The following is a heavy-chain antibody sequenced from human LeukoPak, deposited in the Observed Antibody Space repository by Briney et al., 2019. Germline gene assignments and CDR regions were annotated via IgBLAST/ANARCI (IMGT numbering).Heavy chain of an antibody. CDR2: IHKDVSEK. D-gene: IGHD3-10*01. V-gene: IGHV3-7*05. CDR1: GFTFRNYL. Sequence: PGGSLRLSCVASGFTFRNYLMSWVRQAPGKGLEWVANIHKDVSEKYFVASVRGRFTSSRDHAKDSLYLQMRSLRAEATAVYYCVRGSSGTVVRGVAWAWFDPWGEGTLVTVSS. CDR3: VRGSSGTVVRGVAWAWFDP. J-gene: IGHJ5*02.